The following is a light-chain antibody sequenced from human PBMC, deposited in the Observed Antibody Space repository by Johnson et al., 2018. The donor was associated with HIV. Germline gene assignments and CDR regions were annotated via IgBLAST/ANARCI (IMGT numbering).Light chain of an antibody. V-gene: IGLV1-51*02. J-gene: IGLJ1*01. CDR3: GTWDSGLSCYV. CDR2: DTN. CDR1: CSNIGNVS. Sequence: QSVFTHPPAVSASPGQSVTISCSGSCSNIGNVSVSWYQQLPGTPADLLNDDTNRRHPGVPGCFSGAQPGGSASRVLCGPQPGDEADYFCGTWDSGLSCYVFGNGTKVTV.